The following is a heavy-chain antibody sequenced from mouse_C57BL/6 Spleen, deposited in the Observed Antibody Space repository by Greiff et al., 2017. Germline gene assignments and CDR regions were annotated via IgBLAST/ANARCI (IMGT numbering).Heavy chain of an antibody. J-gene: IGHJ3*01. CDR2: IDPENGAT. CDR1: GFNIKDDY. V-gene: IGHV14-4*01. Sequence: VQLQQSGAELVRPGASVKLSCTASGFNIKDDYMHWVKQSPEQGLEWIGWIDPENGATEYASKFQGKATITADTSSNTAYLQLSSLTSEDTAVYYCTTRGFAYWGQGTLVTVSA. CDR3: TTRGFAY.